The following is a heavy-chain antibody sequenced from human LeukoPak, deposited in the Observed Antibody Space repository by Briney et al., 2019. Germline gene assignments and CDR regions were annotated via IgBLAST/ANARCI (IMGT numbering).Heavy chain of an antibody. CDR2: IYYSGST. Sequence: SETLSLTCTVSGGSISSSSYYWGWIRQPPGKGLEWIGSIYYSGSTYYNPSLKSRVTISVDTSKNQFSLKPSSVTAADTAVYYCARFLAGSVDYWGQGTLVTVSS. J-gene: IGHJ4*02. D-gene: IGHD1-14*01. CDR3: ARFLAGSVDY. CDR1: GGSISSSSYY. V-gene: IGHV4-39*07.